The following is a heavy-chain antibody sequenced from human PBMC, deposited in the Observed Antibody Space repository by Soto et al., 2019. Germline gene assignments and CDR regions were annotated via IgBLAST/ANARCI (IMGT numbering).Heavy chain of an antibody. D-gene: IGHD2-15*01. J-gene: IGHJ4*02. CDR3: VRTSLVVAAATREDY. V-gene: IGHV3-74*01. CDR2: INSDGSSR. CDR1: GFTFSSYW. Sequence: EVQLVESGGGLVQPGGSLRLSCAASGFTFSSYWMHWVRQAPGNGLVWVSRINSDGSSRSYADSVKGRFTISRDNAKNTLYLQMNSLRAEDTAVYYCVRTSLVVAAATREDYWGQGTLVTVSS.